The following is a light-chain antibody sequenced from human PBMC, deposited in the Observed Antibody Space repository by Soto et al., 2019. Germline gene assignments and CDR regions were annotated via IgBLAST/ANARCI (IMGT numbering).Light chain of an antibody. CDR3: CSYAGSYTEV. J-gene: IGLJ1*01. CDR2: DVS. Sequence: QSVLTQPRSVPGSPGQSVTISCTGTSSDVGGYNYVSWFQQLPGKAPKLMIYDVSKRPSGVPDRFSGSKSGNTASLTISGLQAEDEADYYCCSYAGSYTEVFGTGTKVTVL. CDR1: SSDVGGYNY. V-gene: IGLV2-11*01.